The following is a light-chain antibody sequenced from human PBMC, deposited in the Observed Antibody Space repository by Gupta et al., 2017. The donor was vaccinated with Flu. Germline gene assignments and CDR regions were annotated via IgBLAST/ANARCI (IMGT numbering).Light chain of an antibody. J-gene: IGKJ3*01. Sequence: DIQMTQSPSSLSASEGDRVTITCRASQTVGDYLSWFQQKPGEAPHLLIYAASSLQTGVPSRFSGSGSGTDFTLTISSLQPEDFATYYCQQSHSPPLTFGPGTKVELK. CDR1: QTVGDY. CDR2: AAS. V-gene: IGKV1-39*01. CDR3: QQSHSPPLT.